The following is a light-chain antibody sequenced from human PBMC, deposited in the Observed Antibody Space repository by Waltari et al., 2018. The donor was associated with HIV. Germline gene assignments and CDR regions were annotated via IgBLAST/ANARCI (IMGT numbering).Light chain of an antibody. CDR1: QGISTF. J-gene: IGKJ3*01. Sequence: DIQMTQSPSSPSASVGDRVTITCRASQGISTFLAWFQQKPGKAPNSLIYSASNLQSGVPSRFSGSGSGTDFTLTISSLQPEDFATYYCQQYSSYPFTFGPGTKVDIK. V-gene: IGKV1-16*01. CDR2: SAS. CDR3: QQYSSYPFT.